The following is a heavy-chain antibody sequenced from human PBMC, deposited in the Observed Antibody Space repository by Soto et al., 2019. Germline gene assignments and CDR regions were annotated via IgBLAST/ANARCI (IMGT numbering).Heavy chain of an antibody. J-gene: IGHJ6*02. V-gene: IGHV4-31*03. CDR1: GGSINSGNFY. CDR3: ARHRGTTPIYRMDV. D-gene: IGHD3-10*01. Sequence: QVHLQESGPGLVKPSQTLSLTCSVSGGSINSGNFYWTWIRHHPQKGLEWIGIISNSGSTSYNPPLQSRVTISQHDSKNQLFLKVFSVTAADTDVYYYARHRGTTPIYRMDVWCQGITVTGSS. CDR2: ISNSGST.